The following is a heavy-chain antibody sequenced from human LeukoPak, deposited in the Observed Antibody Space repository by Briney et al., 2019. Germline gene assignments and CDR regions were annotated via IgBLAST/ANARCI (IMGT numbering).Heavy chain of an antibody. V-gene: IGHV1-46*01. CDR1: GYAFTSYY. J-gene: IGHJ4*02. Sequence: ASVTVSCTASGYAFTSYYMHWVRQAPGQGLEWMGIINPSDGGTSYAQKFQGRVTMTRDTSTSTVYMELSSLRSEDTAVYHCAREPPASGYFDYWGQGSLATVSS. CDR2: INPSDGGT. CDR3: AREPPASGYFDY.